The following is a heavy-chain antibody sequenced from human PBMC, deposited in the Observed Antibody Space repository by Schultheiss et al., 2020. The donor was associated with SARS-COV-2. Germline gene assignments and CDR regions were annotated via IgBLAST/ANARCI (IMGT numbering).Heavy chain of an antibody. CDR2: ISSSGSTI. V-gene: IGHV3-11*01. D-gene: IGHD3-10*01. J-gene: IGHJ5*02. Sequence: GGSLRLSCAASGFTVSSNYMSWVRQAPGKGLEWVSYISSSGSTIYYADSVKGRFTISRDNSKNTLYLQMNSLRAEDTAVYYCASYGSGSYTSWFDPWGQGTLVTVSS. CDR3: ASYGSGSYTSWFDP. CDR1: GFTVSSNY.